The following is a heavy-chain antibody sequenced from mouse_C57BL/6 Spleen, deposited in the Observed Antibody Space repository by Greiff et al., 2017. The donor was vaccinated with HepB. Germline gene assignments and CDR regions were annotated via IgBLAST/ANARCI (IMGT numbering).Heavy chain of an antibody. CDR3: ARYHYYGSSYYWVAY. CDR1: GYTFTSYW. CDR2: IYPGSGST. J-gene: IGHJ3*01. D-gene: IGHD1-1*01. Sequence: VQLKESGAELVKPGASVKMSCKASGYTFTSYWITWVKQRPGQGLEWIGDIYPGSGSTNYNEKFKSKATLTVDTSSSTAYRQLSSLTSEDSAVYYCARYHYYGSSYYWVAYWGQGTLVTVSA. V-gene: IGHV1-55*01.